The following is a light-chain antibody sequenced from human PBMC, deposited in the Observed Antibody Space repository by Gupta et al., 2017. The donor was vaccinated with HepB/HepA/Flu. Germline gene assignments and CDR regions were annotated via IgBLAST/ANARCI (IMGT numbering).Light chain of an antibody. CDR3: TAWDDSLNGVV. CDR1: RSNLGTKT. J-gene: IGLJ2*01. Sequence: QSVLTQPPSASGTPGQRVTISCSGSRSNLGTKTVNWYRQLPGTAPKLVIYNTNQRPSGVPDRFSASKSGTSASLAISGLQSEDEADYYCTAWDDSLNGVVFGGGTKLTVL. CDR2: NTN. V-gene: IGLV1-44*01.